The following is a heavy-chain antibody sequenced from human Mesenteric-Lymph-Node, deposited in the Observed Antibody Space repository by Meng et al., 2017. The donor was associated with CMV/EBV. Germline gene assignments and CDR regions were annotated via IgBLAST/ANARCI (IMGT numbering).Heavy chain of an antibody. CDR1: GFTFSSYG. CDR2: IRFDGNNK. Sequence: GESLKISCAASGFTFSSYGMHWVRQAPGKGLEWVAFIRFDGNNKYYADSVKGRFTISRDNSKNTLYLQMNSLRGEDTAVYYCATSPDFWSAYRHWGQGTLVTVSS. V-gene: IGHV3-30*02. J-gene: IGHJ4*02. D-gene: IGHD3-3*01. CDR3: ATSPDFWSAYRH.